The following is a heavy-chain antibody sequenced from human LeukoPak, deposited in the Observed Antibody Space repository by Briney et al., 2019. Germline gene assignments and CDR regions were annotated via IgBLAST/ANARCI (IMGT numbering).Heavy chain of an antibody. CDR1: GGSLSGYY. CDR2: INHSGST. Sequence: SETLSLTCAVYGGSLSGYYWSWIRQPPGKGLEWIGDINHSGSTNYNPSLKSRVTISADTSKNQFSLKLSSVTAADTAVYYCARAYYSTVPFDYWGQGTLVTVSS. V-gene: IGHV4-34*01. CDR3: ARAYYSTVPFDY. J-gene: IGHJ4*02. D-gene: IGHD4-11*01.